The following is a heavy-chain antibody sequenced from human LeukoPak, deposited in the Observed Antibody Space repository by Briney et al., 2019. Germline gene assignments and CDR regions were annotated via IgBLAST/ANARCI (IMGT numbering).Heavy chain of an antibody. V-gene: IGHV3-23*01. CDR3: AKVGWWGSYFDY. J-gene: IGHJ4*02. CDR2: FGGSGGST. CDR1: GFTFRSYA. Sequence: GGSLRLSCGASGFTFRSYAMRWVRQAPGKGLEGVPAFGGSGGSTYYADSVKGRVTISRDNSKITLYLQMNSLRAEDTAVYYCAKVGWWGSYFDYCGQGTLVTVSS. D-gene: IGHD3-16*01.